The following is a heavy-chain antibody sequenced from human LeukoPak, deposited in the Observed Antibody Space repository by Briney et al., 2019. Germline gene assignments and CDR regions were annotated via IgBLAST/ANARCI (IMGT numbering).Heavy chain of an antibody. CDR2: IYPGDSDT. CDR3: ARGYCGGDCEANNWFDA. D-gene: IGHD2-21*02. V-gene: IGHV5-51*01. CDR1: GYSFTSYW. J-gene: IGHJ5*02. Sequence: GESPKISCKGSGYSFTSYWIGWVRQMPGKGLEWMGIIYPGDSDTRYSPSFQGQVTISADKSISTAYLQWSSLKASDTAMYYCARGYCGGDCEANNWFDAWGQGTLVTVSS.